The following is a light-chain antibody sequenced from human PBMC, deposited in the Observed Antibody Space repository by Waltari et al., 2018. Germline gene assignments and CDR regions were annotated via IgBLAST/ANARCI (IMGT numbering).Light chain of an antibody. CDR3: QQYYTSPLT. CDR2: WAS. J-gene: IGKJ4*01. CDR1: QSLLSSSNNKHY. V-gene: IGKV4-1*01. Sequence: IVMTQSPDSLGVSLGERATINCRSSQSLLSSSNNKHYLAWYQQKPGQPPRLLLYWASLRESGVTERFSGSGSATDFTLTISSLQAEDVAVYYCQQYYTSPLTFGGGTKVEIK.